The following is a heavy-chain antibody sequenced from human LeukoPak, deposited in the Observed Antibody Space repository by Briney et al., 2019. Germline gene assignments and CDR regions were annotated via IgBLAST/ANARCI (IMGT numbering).Heavy chain of an antibody. CDR1: GGSISSSSYY. D-gene: IGHD3-10*01. CDR2: IYYSGST. Sequence: SETLSLTCTVSGGSISSSSYYWGWIRQPPGKGLEWIGSIYYSGSTYYNPYLKSRVTISVDTAKNQFSLKLSSVTAADTAVYYCARPITMVRGVIISNAFDIWGQGTMVTVSS. J-gene: IGHJ3*02. CDR3: ARPITMVRGVIISNAFDI. V-gene: IGHV4-39*01.